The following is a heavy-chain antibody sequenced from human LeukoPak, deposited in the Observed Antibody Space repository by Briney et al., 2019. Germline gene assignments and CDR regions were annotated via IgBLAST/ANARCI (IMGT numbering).Heavy chain of an antibody. CDR1: GFTLRSYV. Sequence: GGSLRLSCVASGFTLRSYVMNWVRQTSGKGLEWVSSISGSGDSTFYADSVKGRFSISRDNSKNTLYLQVNGLRTEDTAVYYCAKDRLLNCRGDCYIFDYWGQGTVVTVSS. V-gene: IGHV3-23*01. CDR2: ISGSGDST. CDR3: AKDRLLNCRGDCYIFDY. J-gene: IGHJ4*02. D-gene: IGHD2-21*02.